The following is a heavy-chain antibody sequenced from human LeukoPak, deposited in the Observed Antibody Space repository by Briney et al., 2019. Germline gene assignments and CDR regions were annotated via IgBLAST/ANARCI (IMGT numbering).Heavy chain of an antibody. D-gene: IGHD2-15*01. Sequence: GGSLRLSCAASGFTVSRKYMSWVRQAPGKGLEWVSVIYSGGSTYYGDSVKGRFTISRDNFKNTLYLQMNSLRAEDTAVYYCASGTCTGGSCYYRGGLDYWGQGTLVTVSS. CDR3: ASGTCTGGSCYYRGGLDY. CDR1: GFTVSRKY. V-gene: IGHV3-53*01. CDR2: IYSGGST. J-gene: IGHJ4*02.